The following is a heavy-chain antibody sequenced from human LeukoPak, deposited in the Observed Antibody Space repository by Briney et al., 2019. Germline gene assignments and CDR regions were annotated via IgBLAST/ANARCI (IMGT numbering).Heavy chain of an antibody. V-gene: IGHV3-43*01. D-gene: IGHD2-2*01. Sequence: SGGSLRLSCAASGFTFDDYTMHWVRQAPGKGLEWVSLISWDGGSTYYADSVKGRFTISRDNSKNSLYLQMNSLRTEDTALYYCAKDGGSTSWAMSDAFDIWGQGTMVTVSS. CDR1: GFTFDDYT. CDR3: AKDGGSTSWAMSDAFDI. J-gene: IGHJ3*02. CDR2: ISWDGGST.